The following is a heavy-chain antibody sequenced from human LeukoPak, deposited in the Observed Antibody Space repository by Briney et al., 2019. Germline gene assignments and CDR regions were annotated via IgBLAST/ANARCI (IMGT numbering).Heavy chain of an antibody. J-gene: IGHJ4*02. Sequence: GGSLRLSCAASGFTFSSYAMSWVRQAPGKGLEWVSAINGSGGSTYYADSVKGRYTISRDNSKNTLYLQMNSLRAEDTAVYYCAKDRITIFGVVIIAPDFDYWGQGTLVTVSS. V-gene: IGHV3-23*01. CDR2: INGSGGST. CDR1: GFTFSSYA. CDR3: AKDRITIFGVVIIAPDFDY. D-gene: IGHD3-3*01.